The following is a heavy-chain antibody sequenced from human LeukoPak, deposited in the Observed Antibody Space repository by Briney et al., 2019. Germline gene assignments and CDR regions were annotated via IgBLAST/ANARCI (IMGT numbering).Heavy chain of an antibody. V-gene: IGHV3-11*03. J-gene: IGHJ4*02. CDR2: ISSSSSYT. CDR3: ARKTAAAHFDY. CDR1: GFTFSDYY. Sequence: GGSLRLSCAASGFTFSDYYMSWIRQAPGKGLEWVSYISSSSSYTNYADSVKGRFTISRDNGKNSLYLQMNSLRAEDTAVYYCARKTAAAHFDYRGQGTLVTVSS. D-gene: IGHD6-13*01.